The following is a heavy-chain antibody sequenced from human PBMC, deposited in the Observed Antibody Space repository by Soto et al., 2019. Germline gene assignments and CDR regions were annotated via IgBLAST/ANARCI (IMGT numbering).Heavy chain of an antibody. V-gene: IGHV3-48*03. CDR3: ARDQLRGYSYGYFNY. D-gene: IGHD5-18*01. Sequence: PGGSLRLSCAASGFTFSSYEMNWVRQAPGKGLEWVSYISSSGSTIYYADSVKGRFTISRDNAKNSLYLQMNSLRAEDTAVYYCARDQLRGYSYGYFNYWGQGTLVTVSS. CDR1: GFTFSSYE. CDR2: ISSSGSTI. J-gene: IGHJ4*02.